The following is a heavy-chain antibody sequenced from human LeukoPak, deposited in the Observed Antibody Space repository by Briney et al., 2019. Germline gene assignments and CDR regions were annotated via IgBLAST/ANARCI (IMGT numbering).Heavy chain of an antibody. D-gene: IGHD5-24*01. V-gene: IGHV3-15*07. Sequence: GRTLRLSCAVSGVTFAIAWMNWVRHAPGEGLEWVGRSKSKNDGAATDYAAPVSVLFITLTDDTNNTLYMQIHSLHTEDTAVFYCINRDDYKPRYLMDVWGKGTTVTVSS. CDR1: GVTFAIAW. CDR3: INRDDYKPRYLMDV. CDR2: SKSKNDGAAT. J-gene: IGHJ6*03.